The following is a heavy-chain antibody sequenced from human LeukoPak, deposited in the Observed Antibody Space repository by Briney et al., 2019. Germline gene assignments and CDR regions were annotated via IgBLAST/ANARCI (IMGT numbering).Heavy chain of an antibody. Sequence: GESLKISCKGSGYSFANYWIGWVGQMPGKGLEWMGIIYPGDSDTRYSPSFQGQVTMSADKSTSTAYLQWSSLRASDTAMYYCARREEYSTGPGRSDPWGQGTLVTVSS. V-gene: IGHV5-51*01. CDR3: ARREEYSTGPGRSDP. CDR2: IYPGDSDT. J-gene: IGHJ5*02. D-gene: IGHD6-6*01. CDR1: GYSFANYW.